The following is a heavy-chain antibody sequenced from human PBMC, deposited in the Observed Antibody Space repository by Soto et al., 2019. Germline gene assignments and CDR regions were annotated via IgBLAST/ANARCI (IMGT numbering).Heavy chain of an antibody. CDR1: GFTFSSYA. CDR3: AKVRRVVVVAATPPDY. D-gene: IGHD2-15*01. J-gene: IGHJ4*02. CDR2: ISGSGGST. Sequence: GGSLRLSCAASGFTFSSYAMSWVRQAPGKGLEWVSAISGSGGSTYYADSVKGRFTISRDNSKNTLYLQMNSLRAEDTAVYYCAKVRRVVVVAATPPDYWGQGTLVTVSS. V-gene: IGHV3-23*01.